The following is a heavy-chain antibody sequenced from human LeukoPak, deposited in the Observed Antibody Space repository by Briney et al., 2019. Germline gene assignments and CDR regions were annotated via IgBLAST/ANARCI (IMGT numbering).Heavy chain of an antibody. D-gene: IGHD4-17*01. J-gene: IGHJ5*02. CDR3: ARDLYGDYPDP. V-gene: IGHV4-30-4*01. Sequence: SPSETLSLTCTVSGGSISSGDYYWSWIRQPPGKGLEWIGYIYYSGSTYYNPSLKSRVTISVDTSENQFSLKLSSVTAADTAVYYCARDLYGDYPDPWGQGTLVTVSS. CDR1: GGSISSGDYY. CDR2: IYYSGST.